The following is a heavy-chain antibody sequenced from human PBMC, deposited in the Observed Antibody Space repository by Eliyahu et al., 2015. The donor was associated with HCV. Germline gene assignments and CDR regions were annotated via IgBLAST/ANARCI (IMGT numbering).Heavy chain of an antibody. Sequence: QVQLVQSGAEVKKPGSSVKVSCKTSGGAFSTYGINWVRQAPGQRAWGVGGIIPNLGTTHYAQKFQGRVTITADESTTTVYIQLSSLTSEDTALYYCARTDGFNFGSFDQWGQGTQVTVSS. CDR1: GGAFSTYG. D-gene: IGHD5-24*01. J-gene: IGHJ4*02. CDR3: ARTDGFNFGSFDQ. V-gene: IGHV1-69*01. CDR2: IIPNLGTT.